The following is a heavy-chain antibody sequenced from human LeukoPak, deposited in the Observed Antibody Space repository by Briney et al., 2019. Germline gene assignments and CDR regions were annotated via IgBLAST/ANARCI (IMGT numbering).Heavy chain of an antibody. CDR1: GFTFSSYA. D-gene: IGHD3-22*01. CDR2: ISSSSSYI. Sequence: PGGSLRLSCAASGFTFSSYAMSWVRQAPGKGLEWVSSISSSSSYIYYADSVKGRFTIYRDDAKNSLYLQMNSLRAEDTAVYYCAKDRARSHPYDTSGLTPSDHWGQGTLVTVSS. V-gene: IGHV3-21*01. CDR3: AKDRARSHPYDTSGLTPSDH. J-gene: IGHJ5*02.